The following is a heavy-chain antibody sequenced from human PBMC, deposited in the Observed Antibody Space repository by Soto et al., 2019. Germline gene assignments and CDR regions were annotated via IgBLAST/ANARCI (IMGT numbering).Heavy chain of an antibody. CDR3: AREGGYSTTTDY. CDR2: IYHSGTT. J-gene: IGHJ4*02. D-gene: IGHD6-13*01. Sequence: QVQLQESGPGLVKPSQTLSLTCTVSGGSISSGGYYWSWIRQHPGKGLEWIGSIYHSGTTYYNPSLKSRVTRSVDTSKNQFSLKVSSVTAADTAVYYCAREGGYSTTTDYWGQGTLVTVSS. CDR1: GGSISSGGYY. V-gene: IGHV4-31*03.